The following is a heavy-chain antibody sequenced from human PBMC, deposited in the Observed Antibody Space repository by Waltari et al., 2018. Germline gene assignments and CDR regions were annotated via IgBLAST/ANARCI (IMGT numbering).Heavy chain of an antibody. CDR1: GGTFSSYA. D-gene: IGHD4-4*01. V-gene: IGHV1-69*04. J-gene: IGHJ6*03. CDR3: ARSSLTYRYSNYYYYMDV. CDR2: IIPILGIA. Sequence: QVQLVQSGAEVKKPGSSVKVSCKASGGTFSSYAISWGRQAPCQGLEWMGGIIPILGIANYAQKFQGRVTITADESTSTAYMELSSLRSEDTAVYYCARSSLTYRYSNYYYYMDVWGKGTTVTVSS.